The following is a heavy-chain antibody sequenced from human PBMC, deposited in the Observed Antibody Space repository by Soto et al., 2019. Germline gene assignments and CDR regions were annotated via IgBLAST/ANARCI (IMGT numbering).Heavy chain of an antibody. D-gene: IGHD5-12*01. J-gene: IGHJ4*02. CDR1: GFTFGSYA. CDR2: ITDTGSHT. CDR3: AKFVWLPVSVYFDY. Sequence: EVQLLESGGGLVQPGGSLRLSCAASGFTFGSYAMNWVRQAPGKGLEWLSTITDTGSHTYYADSVRGRFTTSRDNSKSTLYLQLSSLRAEDTAVYYCAKFVWLPVSVYFDYWGQGILLTVSS. V-gene: IGHV3-23*01.